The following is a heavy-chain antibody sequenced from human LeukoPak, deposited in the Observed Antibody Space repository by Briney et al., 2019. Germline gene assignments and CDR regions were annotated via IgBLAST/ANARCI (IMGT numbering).Heavy chain of an antibody. D-gene: IGHD5-18*01. CDR2: VNQDGNEK. J-gene: IGHJ5*02. V-gene: IGHV3-7*01. Sequence: GGSLRLSCAASGFTFSTYWMSWVRQAPGKGLEWVAKVNQDGNEKYYVDSVKGRFTISRDNAKNSLYLQMNSLGAEDTAVYYCARGGYTFGSWGQGTLVTVSS. CDR3: ARGGYTFGS. CDR1: GFTFSTYW.